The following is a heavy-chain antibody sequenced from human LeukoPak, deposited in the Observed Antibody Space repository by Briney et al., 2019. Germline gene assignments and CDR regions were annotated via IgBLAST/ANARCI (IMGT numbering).Heavy chain of an antibody. CDR1: GFTFSAYA. J-gene: IGHJ4*02. CDR3: ARGDGWFGELLNFDY. Sequence: GGSLRLSCAASGFTFSAYAMNWVRQAPGKGLEWVSYITSSSSTIYYADSVKGQFTISRDNAKNSLYLQMNSLRDEDTAVYYCARGDGWFGELLNFDYWGQGTLVTVSS. CDR2: ITSSSSTI. V-gene: IGHV3-48*02. D-gene: IGHD3-10*01.